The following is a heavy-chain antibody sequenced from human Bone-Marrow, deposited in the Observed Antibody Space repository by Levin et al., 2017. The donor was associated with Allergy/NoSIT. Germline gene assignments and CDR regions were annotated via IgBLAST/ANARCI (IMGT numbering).Heavy chain of an antibody. D-gene: IGHD6-19*01. CDR2: IDGDDDK. J-gene: IGHJ3*01. CDR1: GFSLTTTAMR. V-gene: IGHV2-70*04. CDR3: ARHSLWSLRHSSGWRGRHDAFDF. Sequence: SGPTLVKPTQTLTLTCTFSGFSLTTTAMRVSWIRQPPGKALEWLARIDGDDDKFFRPSLKTRLTISKDTSKNQVILTMTNMDPVDTATYYCARHSLWSLRHSSGWRGRHDAFDFWGQGTMVTVSS.